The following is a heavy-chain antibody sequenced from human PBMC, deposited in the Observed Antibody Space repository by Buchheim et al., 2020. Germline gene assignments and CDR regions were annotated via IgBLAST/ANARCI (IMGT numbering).Heavy chain of an antibody. Sequence: QVQLQESGPGLVKPSQTLYLTCTVSGGSISSVGSYWGWIRQPPGKGLEYIGYIYGSGSTYTHPSLQSRITMSVDTSKNQFSLKLSSVTAAETSIYYCARVNTAMVTVDYWGPGTL. CDR3: ARVNTAMVTVDY. D-gene: IGHD5-18*01. J-gene: IGHJ4*02. V-gene: IGHV4-30-4*08. CDR2: IYGSGST. CDR1: GGSISSVGSY.